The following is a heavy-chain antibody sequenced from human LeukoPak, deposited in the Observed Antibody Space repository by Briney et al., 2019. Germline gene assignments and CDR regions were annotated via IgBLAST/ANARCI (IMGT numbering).Heavy chain of an antibody. D-gene: IGHD3-22*01. CDR2: FYNSGRT. CDR3: ARRSYDSSGYYQFDY. J-gene: IGHJ4*02. V-gene: IGHV4-61*02. CDR1: GGSISSGSYY. Sequence: SETLSLTCTVSGGSISSGSYYWNWIRQPAGKGLEWIGRFYNSGRTNFNPSLKSRVTISADTSKNQFSLKVRSVTAADTAVYYCARRSYDSSGYYQFDYWGQGTLVTVS.